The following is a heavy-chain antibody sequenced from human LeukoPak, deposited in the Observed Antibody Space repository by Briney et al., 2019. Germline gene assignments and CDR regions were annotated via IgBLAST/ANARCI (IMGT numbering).Heavy chain of an antibody. CDR2: IYTSGST. CDR3: AIAPIMITFGGVIPDDAFEI. CDR1: GGSICSFY. Sequence: SETLSLTCTVSGGSICSFYGMWIRQPAGRGLECIGRIYTSGSTNYNPSLKSRVTLPVDTSKNQFYLKLSSVTAADTAVYYCAIAPIMITFGGVIPDDAFEIWGQGTMVSVSS. D-gene: IGHD3-16*02. J-gene: IGHJ3*02. V-gene: IGHV4-4*07.